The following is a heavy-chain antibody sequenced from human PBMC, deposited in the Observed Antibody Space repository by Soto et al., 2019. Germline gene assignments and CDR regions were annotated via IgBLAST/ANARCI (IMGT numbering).Heavy chain of an antibody. Sequence: QITLKESGPTLVKPTQTLTLTCTFSAFSLSTAGEAVGWIRQPPGKALEWLALIYWDDDKRYRPSLKSRLTTXKXTXRNPVVLTMANMDPVDTATYYCVFEDFYCSGGSCHLWGQGTLVTVSS. J-gene: IGHJ5*02. CDR3: VFEDFYCSGGSCHL. D-gene: IGHD2-15*01. V-gene: IGHV2-5*02. CDR1: AFSLSTAGEA. CDR2: IYWDDDK.